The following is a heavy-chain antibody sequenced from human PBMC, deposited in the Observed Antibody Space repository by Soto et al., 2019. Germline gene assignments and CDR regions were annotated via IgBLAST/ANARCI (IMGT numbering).Heavy chain of an antibody. CDR1: GYSFTRYA. CDR3: SRSLLSDYDSRSGLRRSFYYDY. V-gene: IGHV1-3*01. J-gene: IGHJ4*02. D-gene: IGHD3-3*01. Sequence: ASVKVSCKASGYSFTRYAIHWVRQASGQRLERMGWINAANGNTDYSGKYQGRVTITRDTSESTAKMQLKRLRSEDTVLYFCSRSLLSDYDSRSGLRRSFYYDYWGQGTLVTVSS. CDR2: INAANGNT.